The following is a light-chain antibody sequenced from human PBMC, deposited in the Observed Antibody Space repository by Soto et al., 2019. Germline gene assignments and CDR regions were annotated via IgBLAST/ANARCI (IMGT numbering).Light chain of an antibody. V-gene: IGKV3-11*01. CDR1: QSVSSY. Sequence: EIVLTQSPATLSLSPGERATLSCRASQSVSSYLAWYHQKPGQAPRRLTYDASNRATASPARFSGSGSATDFSLTISSLEHQDFSVYYCQQRSNWPPYTFGQGTKLEIK. J-gene: IGKJ2*01. CDR3: QQRSNWPPYT. CDR2: DAS.